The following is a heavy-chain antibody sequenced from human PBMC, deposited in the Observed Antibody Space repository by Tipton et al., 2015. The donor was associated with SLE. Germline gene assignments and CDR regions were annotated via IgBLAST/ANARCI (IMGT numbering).Heavy chain of an antibody. CDR1: GGSISSGGYY. Sequence: TLSLTCNVSGGSISSGGYYWSWIRQPPGKGLEWIGYLNYNGGATYSPSLKSRVTTSVDTSKNQFSLNLNSVTAADTAVYYCARIAIAPAMGEYYFDSWGQGTLVTVSS. CDR3: ARIAIAPAMGEYYFDS. D-gene: IGHD2-2*01. J-gene: IGHJ4*02. V-gene: IGHV4-61*08. CDR2: LNYNGGA.